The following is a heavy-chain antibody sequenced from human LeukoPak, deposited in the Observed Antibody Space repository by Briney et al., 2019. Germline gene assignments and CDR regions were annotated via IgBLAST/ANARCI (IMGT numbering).Heavy chain of an antibody. V-gene: IGHV1-8*01. CDR1: GYTFTSYD. Sequence: ASVKVSCKASGYTFTSYDINWVRQATGQGLEWMGWMNPNSGNTGYAQKFQGRVTMTRNTSISTAYMELSSLRSEDTAVYYCARARTTNTYYDILTGYYNVPAFDIWGQGTMVTVSS. CDR2: MNPNSGNT. J-gene: IGHJ3*02. CDR3: ARARTTNTYYDILTGYYNVPAFDI. D-gene: IGHD3-9*01.